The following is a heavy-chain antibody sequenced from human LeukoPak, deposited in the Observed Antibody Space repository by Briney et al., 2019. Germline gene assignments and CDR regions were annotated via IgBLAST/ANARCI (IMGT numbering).Heavy chain of an antibody. Sequence: SETLSLTSTVSGGSISSYYWSWLRQPPGQGLKGIGNIYYSGSTNYNPSLKSRVTISVDTSKNQFSLKLSSVTAADTAVYYCARNVVVVAAPGNNWFDRWGQGTLVTVSS. J-gene: IGHJ5*02. V-gene: IGHV4-59*01. D-gene: IGHD2-15*01. CDR1: GGSISSYY. CDR3: ARNVVVVAAPGNNWFDR. CDR2: IYYSGST.